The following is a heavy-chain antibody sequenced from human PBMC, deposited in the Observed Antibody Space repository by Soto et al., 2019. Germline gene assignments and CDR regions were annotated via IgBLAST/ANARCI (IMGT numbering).Heavy chain of an antibody. J-gene: IGHJ4*02. Sequence: QVQLVESGGGVVPPGRSLRLSCAASGFTFSRYGMHWVRQAPGKVLEWVAVISYDGSNKYYADSVKGRFTISRDNSKNALYLQMNSLRAEDTAVYYCAKDRYYDILTGSDYWGQGALVAVSS. CDR2: ISYDGSNK. CDR1: GFTFSRYG. CDR3: AKDRYYDILTGSDY. V-gene: IGHV3-30*18. D-gene: IGHD3-9*01.